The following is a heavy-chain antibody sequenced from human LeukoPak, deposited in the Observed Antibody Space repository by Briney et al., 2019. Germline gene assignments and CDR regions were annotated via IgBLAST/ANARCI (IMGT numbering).Heavy chain of an antibody. J-gene: IGHJ4*02. CDR2: INPNSGGT. D-gene: IGHD4-17*01. V-gene: IGHV1-2*06. Sequence: GASVKVSCKASGYTFTGYYMHWVRQAPGRGLEWMGRINPNSGGTNYAQKFQGRVTMTRDTSISTAYMELSRLRSDDTAVYYCARDPDYGDLPFDYWGQGTLVTVSS. CDR3: ARDPDYGDLPFDY. CDR1: GYTFTGYY.